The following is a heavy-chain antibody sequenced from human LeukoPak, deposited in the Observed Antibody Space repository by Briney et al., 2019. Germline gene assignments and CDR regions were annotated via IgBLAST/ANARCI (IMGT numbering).Heavy chain of an antibody. CDR1: GYSFTSHY. J-gene: IGHJ6*03. Sequence: GASVKVSCKASGYSFTSHYMHWVRQAPGQGLEWMGLINPSGNSTLYAQKFQGRVTMTRDMSTTTDYMELSSLRSEDTAVYYCAREGPGSAQMQWLVPDVLEPYYMDVWGKGTTVTVSS. D-gene: IGHD6-19*01. V-gene: IGHV1-46*01. CDR2: INPSGNST. CDR3: AREGPGSAQMQWLVPDVLEPYYMDV.